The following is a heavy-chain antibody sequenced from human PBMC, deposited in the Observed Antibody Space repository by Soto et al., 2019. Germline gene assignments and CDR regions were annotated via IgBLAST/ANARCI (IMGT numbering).Heavy chain of an antibody. CDR3: ARDVTRTHYCTNGVFDYDYYNMDV. J-gene: IGHJ6*02. Sequence: ASVKVSCKASGYTFTDYYVHWVRQAPGQGLEWMGWINPNSGGTKTAQKFQGRVTVTRDTSISTAYMDLSRLRSDDMAVYYCARDVTRTHYCTNGVFDYDYYNMDVWGQGTMVTASS. V-gene: IGHV1-2*02. CDR1: GYTFTDYY. CDR2: INPNSGGT. D-gene: IGHD2-8*01.